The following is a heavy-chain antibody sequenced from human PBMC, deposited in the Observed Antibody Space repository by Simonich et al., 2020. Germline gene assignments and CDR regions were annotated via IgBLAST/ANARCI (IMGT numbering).Heavy chain of an antibody. J-gene: IGHJ3*02. V-gene: IGHV4-34*01. CDR2: INHSERT. CDR3: ARGKGWKNAFDI. CDR1: GGSFSGYY. Sequence: QVQLQQWGAGLLKPSETLSLTCAVYGGSFSGYYWRWIRQPPGKGLEWIGEINHSERTNYNPSIKRRVTISVATSKNQFSLKLSSVTAADTAVYYCARGKGWKNAFDIWGQGTMVTVSS. D-gene: IGHD1-1*01.